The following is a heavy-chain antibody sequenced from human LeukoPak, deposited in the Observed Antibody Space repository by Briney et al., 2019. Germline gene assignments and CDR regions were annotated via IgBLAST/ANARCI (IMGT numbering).Heavy chain of an antibody. Sequence: SQTLSLTCTVSNDSIILGDYYWSWIRQPPGKGLEWVGYIYYSGTTYYNPSLESRVTISIDTSRNQFSLKLTTMTAADTAVYYCAPFPGYSSSRNFDYWGQGTLVTVSS. CDR3: APFPGYSSSRNFDY. CDR1: NDSIILGDYY. J-gene: IGHJ4*02. V-gene: IGHV4-30-4*08. D-gene: IGHD6-13*01. CDR2: IYYSGTT.